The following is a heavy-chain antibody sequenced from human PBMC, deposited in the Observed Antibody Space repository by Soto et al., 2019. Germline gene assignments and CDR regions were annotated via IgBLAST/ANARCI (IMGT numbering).Heavy chain of an antibody. J-gene: IGHJ4*02. Sequence: ASETLSLTCAVYGGSFSGYYWSWIRQPPGKGLEWIGEINHSGSTNYNPSLKSRVTISVDTSKNQFSLKLSSVTAADTAVYYCARGEWLPSRWGQGTLVTVSS. CDR3: ARGEWLPSR. CDR2: INHSGST. CDR1: GGSFSGYY. D-gene: IGHD5-12*01. V-gene: IGHV4-34*01.